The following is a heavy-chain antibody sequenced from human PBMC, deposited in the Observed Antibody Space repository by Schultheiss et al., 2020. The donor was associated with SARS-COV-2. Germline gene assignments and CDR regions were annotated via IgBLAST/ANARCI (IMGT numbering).Heavy chain of an antibody. CDR1: GYSFATYW. CDR2: IYPADSDT. D-gene: IGHD4-23*01. CDR3: ARVLDYAGTTLFLQY. Sequence: GESLKISCKGSGYSFATYWLGWVRQMPGKGLEWMGVIYPADSDTRDTPSFEGQVTISVDKSTNTAYLQWDSLKASDTAMYYCARVLDYAGTTLFLQYWGXGTXVTVSS. V-gene: IGHV5-51*01. J-gene: IGHJ1*01.